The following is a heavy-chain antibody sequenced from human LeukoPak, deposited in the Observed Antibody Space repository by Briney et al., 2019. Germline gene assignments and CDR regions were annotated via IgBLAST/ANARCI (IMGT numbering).Heavy chain of an antibody. CDR2: ISAYNGNT. D-gene: IGHD3-22*01. CDR1: GYTFTSYG. CDR3: ATRRYSRGYYYQRAFDI. Sequence: HRASVKVSCKASGYTFTSYGISWVRQAPGQGLEWMGWISAYNGNTNYAQKLQGRVTMTTDTSTSTAYMELRSLRSDDTAVYYCATRRYSRGYYYQRAFDIWGQGTMVTVSS. V-gene: IGHV1-18*01. J-gene: IGHJ3*02.